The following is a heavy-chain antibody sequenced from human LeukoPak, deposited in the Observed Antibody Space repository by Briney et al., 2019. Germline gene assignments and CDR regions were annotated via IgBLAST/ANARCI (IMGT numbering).Heavy chain of an antibody. J-gene: IGHJ4*02. Sequence: PSETLSLTCTVSGGSLSSYYWSWIRQPPGKGLEWIGYIYYSGSTNYNPSLKSRVTISVDTSKNQFSLKLSSVTAADTAVYYRARDRRSYSSGWYDYWGQGTLVTVSS. D-gene: IGHD6-19*01. CDR1: GGSLSSYY. V-gene: IGHV4-59*01. CDR2: IYYSGST. CDR3: ARDRRSYSSGWYDY.